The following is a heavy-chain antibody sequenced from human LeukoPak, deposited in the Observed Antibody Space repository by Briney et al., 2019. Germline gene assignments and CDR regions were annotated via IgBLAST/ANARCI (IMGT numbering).Heavy chain of an antibody. D-gene: IGHD2-2*02. Sequence: SETLSLTCTVSGGSISSYYWSWIRQPPGKGLEWIGYIYYSGSTNYNPSLKSRVTISVDTSKNQFSLKLSSVTATDTAVYYCATYRHNWFDPWGQGTLVTVSS. CDR1: GGSISSYY. CDR3: ATYRHNWFDP. J-gene: IGHJ5*02. CDR2: IYYSGST. V-gene: IGHV4-59*01.